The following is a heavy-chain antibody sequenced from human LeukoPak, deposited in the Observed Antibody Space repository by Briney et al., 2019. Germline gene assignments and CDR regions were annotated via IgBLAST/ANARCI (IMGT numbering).Heavy chain of an antibody. V-gene: IGHV3-30*02. J-gene: IGHJ4*02. Sequence: PGRSLRLSCTTSGFTFSNFGWHWVRQAPGKGLEWVSFIGYERAIKYYIDSVKGRFTISKDNSKATLYLQMDSLRPEDTAVYYCAKDLHNHYSSDYWGQGTLVTVSS. CDR2: IGYERAIK. CDR1: GFTFSNFG. CDR3: AKDLHNHYSSDY. D-gene: IGHD5-24*01.